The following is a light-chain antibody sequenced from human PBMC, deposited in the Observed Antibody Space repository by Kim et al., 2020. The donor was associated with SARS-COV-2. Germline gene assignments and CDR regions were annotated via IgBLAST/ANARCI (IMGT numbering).Light chain of an antibody. Sequence: GKPVPISCTRSSGSIAGNSVQWYQQRPGSAPTTVIYEDNQRPSGVPDRFSGSIDSSSTSASLTISGLKTEDEADYYCQSFDSSNQVFGGGTQLTVL. CDR3: QSFDSSNQV. CDR2: EDN. V-gene: IGLV6-57*03. CDR1: SGSIAGNS. J-gene: IGLJ2*01.